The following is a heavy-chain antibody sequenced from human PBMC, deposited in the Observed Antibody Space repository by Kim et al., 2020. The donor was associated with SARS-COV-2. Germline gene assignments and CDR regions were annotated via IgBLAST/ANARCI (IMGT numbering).Heavy chain of an antibody. CDR3: AREDTADHDAFDI. D-gene: IGHD2-21*02. Sequence: SETLSLTCTVSGGSVSSGSYYWSWIRQPPGKGLEWIGYIYYSGSTNYNPSLKSRVTISVDTSKNQFSLKLSSVTAADTAVYYCAREDTADHDAFDIWGQGTMVTVSS. CDR1: GGSVSSGSYY. J-gene: IGHJ3*02. V-gene: IGHV4-61*01. CDR2: IYYSGST.